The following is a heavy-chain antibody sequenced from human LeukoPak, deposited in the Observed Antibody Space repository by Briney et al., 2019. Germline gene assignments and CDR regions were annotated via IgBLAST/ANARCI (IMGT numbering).Heavy chain of an antibody. CDR1: GYTFTDYY. D-gene: IGHD3-22*01. CDR2: INPTSGGA. Sequence: ASVKVSCKASGYTFTDYYLHWVRQAPGQGPEWMGWINPTSGGANYAQESQGRVTMTRDTSISTVYMELSRLRSDDTAVYYCARVCNGVVVIVPDDALDIWGQGTMVTVSS. CDR3: ARVCNGVVVIVPDDALDI. V-gene: IGHV1-2*02. J-gene: IGHJ3*02.